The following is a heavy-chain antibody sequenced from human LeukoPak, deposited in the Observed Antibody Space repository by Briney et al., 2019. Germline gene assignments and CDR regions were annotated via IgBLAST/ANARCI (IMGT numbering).Heavy chain of an antibody. CDR1: GGTFSSYA. J-gene: IGHJ4*02. D-gene: IGHD4-23*01. V-gene: IGHV1-69*13. Sequence: SVKVSCKASGGTFSSYAISWVRQAPGQGLEWMGGIIPIFGTANYAQKFQGRVTITADESTSTAYMELSSLRSEDTAVYYCARESRRRETTVVTPNYSDYWGQGTLVTVSS. CDR2: IIPIFGTA. CDR3: ARESRRRETTVVTPNYSDY.